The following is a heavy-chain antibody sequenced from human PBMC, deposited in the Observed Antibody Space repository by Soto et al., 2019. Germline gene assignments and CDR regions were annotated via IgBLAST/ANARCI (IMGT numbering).Heavy chain of an antibody. CDR3: ARGGSSCYFDL. J-gene: IGHJ2*01. V-gene: IGHV3-30-3*01. CDR1: GFTFSSYA. CDR2: ISYDGSNK. Sequence: QVQLVESGGGVVQPGRSLRLSCAASGFTFSSYAMHWVRQAPGKGLEWVAVISYDGSNKYYADSVKGRFTISRDNSKNPLYLQMNSLRAEDTAVYYCARGGSSCYFDLWGRGTLVTVSS. D-gene: IGHD3-10*01.